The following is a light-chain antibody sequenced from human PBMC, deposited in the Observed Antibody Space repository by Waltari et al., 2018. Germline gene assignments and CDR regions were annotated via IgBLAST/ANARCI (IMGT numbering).Light chain of an antibody. J-gene: IGKJ1*01. V-gene: IGKV4-1*01. CDR2: WAS. CDR1: QSVLYSSNNKNY. CDR3: QQYYSTPET. Sequence: DIVMTQSPDSLAVSLGERATINCKSSQSVLYSSNNKNYLAWYQQKPGQPPKLPIYWASTLESGLPDLFSGSGSGTDFTLTISSLQAEDVAVYYCQQYYSTPETFGQGTKVEIK.